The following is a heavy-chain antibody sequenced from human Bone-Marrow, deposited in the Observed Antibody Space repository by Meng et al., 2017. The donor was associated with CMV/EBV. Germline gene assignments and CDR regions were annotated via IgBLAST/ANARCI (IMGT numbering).Heavy chain of an antibody. Sequence: SCKASGFTFSSYWMHWVRQAPGKGLVWVSRISSDGSSGSYADSVKGRFTVSRDNARNTLYLQMNSLRGEDTAVYYCAREDDNWFDPWGQGTLVTVSS. CDR3: AREDDNWFDP. CDR2: ISSDGSSG. CDR1: GFTFSSYW. V-gene: IGHV3-74*01. J-gene: IGHJ5*02.